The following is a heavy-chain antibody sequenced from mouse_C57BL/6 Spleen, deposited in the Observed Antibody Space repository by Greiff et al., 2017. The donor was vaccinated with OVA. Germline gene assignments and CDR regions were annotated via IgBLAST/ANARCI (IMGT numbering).Heavy chain of an antibody. CDR3: ATYYYGSGYWYFDV. CDR1: GYTFTDYN. Sequence: EVQLQQSGPELVKPGASVKMSCKASGYTFTDYNMHWVKQSHEKSLEWIGNINPNNGGTSYNQKFKGKATLTVNKCSSTAYMELRSLTSEDSAVYCCATYYYGSGYWYFDVWGTGTTVTVSS. CDR2: INPNNGGT. J-gene: IGHJ1*03. V-gene: IGHV1-22*01. D-gene: IGHD1-1*01.